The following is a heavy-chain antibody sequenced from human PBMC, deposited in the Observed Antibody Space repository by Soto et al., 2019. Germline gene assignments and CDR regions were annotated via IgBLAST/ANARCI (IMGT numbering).Heavy chain of an antibody. D-gene: IGHD6-13*01. CDR1: GGSISSNY. CDR3: ARYRREAVAGYTLDN. CDR2: VYNSGST. J-gene: IGHJ4*02. V-gene: IGHV4-59*01. Sequence: SETLSLTCTVSGGSISSNYWTWIRQPPGKGLEWIGYVYNSGSTNYNPSLRSRVTISEDTSKSQFSLKVNSMTAADTAVYYCARYRREAVAGYTLDNWGQGILVTVSS.